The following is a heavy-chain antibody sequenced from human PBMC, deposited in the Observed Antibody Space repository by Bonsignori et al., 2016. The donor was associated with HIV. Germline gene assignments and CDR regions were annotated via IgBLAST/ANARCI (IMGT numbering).Heavy chain of an antibody. CDR2: INHSGST. D-gene: IGHD3-10*01. J-gene: IGHJ4*02. CDR3: AREAGDRGLSG. CDR1: GGSFSGYY. V-gene: IGHV4-34*01. Sequence: SETLSLTCAVYGGSFSGYYWSWIRQPPGKGLEWIGEINHSGSTNYNPSLKSRVTISVDTSKNQFSLKLSSVTAADTAVYYCAREAGDRGLSGWGQGTLVTVSS.